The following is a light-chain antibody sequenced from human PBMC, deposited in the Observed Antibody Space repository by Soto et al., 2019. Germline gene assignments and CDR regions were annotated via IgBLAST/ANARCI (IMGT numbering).Light chain of an antibody. J-gene: IGKJ5*01. V-gene: IGKV3-20*01. CDR1: QSVSSR. CDR2: GAS. CDR3: QHYVERSPNT. Sequence: EIVMTQSPGTLSLSPGERATLSCRASQSVSSRLAWYQQKPGQAPRLLISGASSRATGIPDRFSGSGSETDFTLTISTLEPEDFGLYYCQHYVERSPNTLSQGTRLEIK.